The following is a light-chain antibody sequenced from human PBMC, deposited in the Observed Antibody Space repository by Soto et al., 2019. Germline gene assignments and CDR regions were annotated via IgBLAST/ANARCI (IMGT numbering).Light chain of an antibody. V-gene: IGKV3-15*01. J-gene: IGKJ4*01. CDR2: GAS. CDR3: QQYNNWQLT. CDR1: QSVSSN. Sequence: EIVMTQSPATLSVSPGERATLSCRASQSVSSNLAWYQQKPGQAPRLLIYGASTRATGIPARFSGSGSGTEFTLTISSLQSEDFEVYYCQQYNNWQLTFGGGTKVNI.